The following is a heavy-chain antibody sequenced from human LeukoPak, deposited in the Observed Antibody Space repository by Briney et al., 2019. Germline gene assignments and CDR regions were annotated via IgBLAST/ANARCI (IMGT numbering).Heavy chain of an antibody. D-gene: IGHD6-19*01. Sequence: GGSLRLSCAASGFTFSSYNMYWVRQAPGKGLEWVSPISGVSDYIFYADPVKGRFTISRDNAKNSLYLQMNSLRAEDTAVYYCARIGSGWYWEFWGQGTLVTVS. CDR2: ISGVSDYI. V-gene: IGHV3-21*01. CDR3: ARIGSGWYWEF. CDR1: GFTFSSYN. J-gene: IGHJ4*02.